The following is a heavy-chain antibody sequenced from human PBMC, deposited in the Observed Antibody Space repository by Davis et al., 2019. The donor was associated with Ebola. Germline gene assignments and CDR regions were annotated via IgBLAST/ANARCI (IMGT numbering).Heavy chain of an antibody. V-gene: IGHV3-53*05. CDR1: GFTVSSNY. D-gene: IGHD3-22*01. Sequence: PGGSLRLSCAASGFTVSSNYMSWVRQAPGKGLEWVSAISGSGGSTYYADSVKGRFTISRDNSKNTLYLQMNSLRSEDTAVYYCARSTYYYDSSGYYYEYFQHWGQGTLVTVSS. CDR2: ISGSGGST. CDR3: ARSTYYYDSSGYYYEYFQH. J-gene: IGHJ1*01.